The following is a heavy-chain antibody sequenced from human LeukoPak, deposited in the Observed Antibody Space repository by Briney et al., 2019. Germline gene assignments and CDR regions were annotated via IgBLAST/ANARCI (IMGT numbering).Heavy chain of an antibody. CDR2: ISWNSGSI. J-gene: IGHJ4*02. Sequence: GGSLRLSCAASGFTFDDYAMHWVRQAPGKGLEWVSGISWNSGSIGYADSVKGRFTISRDNAKNSLYLQMNSLRAEDTALYYCAKDIHLNYYDSSGYSPGVYWGQGTLVTVSS. D-gene: IGHD3-22*01. CDR1: GFTFDDYA. CDR3: AKDIHLNYYDSSGYSPGVY. V-gene: IGHV3-9*01.